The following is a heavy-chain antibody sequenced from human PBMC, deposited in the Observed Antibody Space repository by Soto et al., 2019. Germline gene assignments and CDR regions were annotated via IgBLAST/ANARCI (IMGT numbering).Heavy chain of an antibody. CDR1: GGSISSGDYY. CDR2: IYYSGST. CDR3: ARQSDYYDSSGDSYFDY. V-gene: IGHV4-31*03. Sequence: PSETLSLTCTVSGGSISSGDYYWSWIRQHPGKGLEWIGYIYYSGSTYYNPSLKSRVTISVDTSKNQFSLKLSSVTAADTAVYYCARQSDYYDSSGDSYFDYWGQGTLVTSPQ. D-gene: IGHD3-22*01. J-gene: IGHJ4*02.